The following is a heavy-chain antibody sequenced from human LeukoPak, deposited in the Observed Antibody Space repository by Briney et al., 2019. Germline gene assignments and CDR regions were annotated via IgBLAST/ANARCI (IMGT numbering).Heavy chain of an antibody. CDR1: GCTFSSCW. V-gene: IGHV3-7*01. Sequence: GGPLRLSCAAAGCTFSSCWMSWGRQARGKGLEWGANIKQDGSEKYYVASVKGRFTISRDNAKNSLHLQMNSLRAEDTAVYCCASGTLWFGEFYSDAFDIWGQGTMVTVSS. J-gene: IGHJ3*02. CDR2: IKQDGSEK. D-gene: IGHD3-10*01. CDR3: ASGTLWFGEFYSDAFDI.